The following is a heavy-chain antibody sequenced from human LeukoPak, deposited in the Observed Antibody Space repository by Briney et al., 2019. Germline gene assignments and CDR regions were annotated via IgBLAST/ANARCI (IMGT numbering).Heavy chain of an antibody. Sequence: GASLQISCEGAGSIFTSYWIGWGRRVRGKGLEWMGIIYRGDSDTKDSPSFQGQVTISADNSISTAYLQWSSLKASDTAMYYCAATTVTPGAFDIWGQGTMVTVSS. CDR3: AATTVTPGAFDI. V-gene: IGHV5-51*01. CDR2: IYRGDSDT. J-gene: IGHJ3*02. CDR1: GSIFTSYW. D-gene: IGHD4-17*01.